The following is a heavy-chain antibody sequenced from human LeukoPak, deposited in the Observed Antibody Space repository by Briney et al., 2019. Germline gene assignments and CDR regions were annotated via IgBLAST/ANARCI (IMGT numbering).Heavy chain of an antibody. CDR1: GFTFSSYS. CDR3: AKDRRDGYNFPLAFDI. V-gene: IGHV3-23*01. CDR2: MSGGGGST. J-gene: IGHJ3*02. Sequence: QPGGSLRLSCAASGFTFSSYSMTWVRQAPGKGLEWVSAMSGGGGSTYYAESVKGRFTISRDNSKNTLYLQMSSLRAEDTAVYYCAKDRRDGYNFPLAFDIWGQGTMVTVSS. D-gene: IGHD5-24*01.